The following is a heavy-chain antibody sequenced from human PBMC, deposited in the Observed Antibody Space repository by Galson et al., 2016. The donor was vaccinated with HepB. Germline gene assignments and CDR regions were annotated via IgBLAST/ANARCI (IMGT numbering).Heavy chain of an antibody. CDR3: ARDAGSGSYTGIDY. J-gene: IGHJ4*02. CDR2: INPNSGGT. CDR1: GYTFTGYY. V-gene: IGHV1-2*04. Sequence: SVKVSCKASGYTFTGYYMHWVRQTPGQGLEWMGWINPNSGGTNYAQKFQGWVTMTRDSSISTAYMELSRLKSDDTAVYYCARDAGSGSYTGIDYWGQGTQVTVSS. D-gene: IGHD1-26*01.